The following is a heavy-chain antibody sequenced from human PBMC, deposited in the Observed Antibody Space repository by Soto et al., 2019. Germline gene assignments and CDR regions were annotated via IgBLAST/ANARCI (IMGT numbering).Heavy chain of an antibody. Sequence: RGESLKISCKTSGYSFTSYWIGWVRQMPGKGMEWMGNIYPYDSDTRYSPSFQGQVTISADTSITTAYLQWSGLRASDTAMYFCARHLVGSTRGNFDYWGQGTLVTAPQ. J-gene: IGHJ4*01. CDR2: IYPYDSDT. V-gene: IGHV5-51*01. D-gene: IGHD2-2*01. CDR1: GYSFTSYW. CDR3: ARHLVGSTRGNFDY.